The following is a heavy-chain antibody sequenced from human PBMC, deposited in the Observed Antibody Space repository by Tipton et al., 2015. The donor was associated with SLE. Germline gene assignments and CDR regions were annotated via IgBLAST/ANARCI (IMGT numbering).Heavy chain of an antibody. Sequence: LRLSCAVYGGSFSGYYWSWIRQPPGKGLEWIGYIYYSGYTSYNPSLKSRVTISVDTSKNQFSLKLSSVTAADTAVYYCARGYGGYWYFDLWGRGTLVTVSS. CDR2: IYYSGYT. J-gene: IGHJ2*01. V-gene: IGHV4-59*01. CDR3: ARGYGGYWYFDL. CDR1: GGSFSGYY. D-gene: IGHD4-23*01.